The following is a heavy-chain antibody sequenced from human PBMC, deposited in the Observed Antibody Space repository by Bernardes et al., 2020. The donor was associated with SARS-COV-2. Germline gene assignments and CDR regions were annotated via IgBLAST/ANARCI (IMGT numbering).Heavy chain of an antibody. D-gene: IGHD2-15*01. CDR1: GFTFNMYA. Sequence: GGSLRLSCAASGFTFNMYAMTWVRQAPGKGLEWVSGNSGSGGSTYYADSVKGRFTISRDNSKNTLFLQMNSLRAEDTAVYYCAKCVVGYYAVDVWGQGTTVTVSS. V-gene: IGHV3-23*01. J-gene: IGHJ6*02. CDR2: NSGSGGST. CDR3: AKCVVGYYAVDV.